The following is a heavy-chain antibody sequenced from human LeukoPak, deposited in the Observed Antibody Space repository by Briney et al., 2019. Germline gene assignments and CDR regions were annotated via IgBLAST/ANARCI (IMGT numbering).Heavy chain of an antibody. Sequence: RASETLSLTCTVSGGSISSYYWSWIRQPPGKGLEWIGYIYTSGSTNYNPSLKSRVTISVDTSKNQFSLKLSSVTAADTAAYYCARHDPAQGYYFDYWGQGTLVTVSS. J-gene: IGHJ4*02. CDR2: IYTSGST. V-gene: IGHV4-4*09. CDR1: GGSISSYY. CDR3: ARHDPAQGYYFDY.